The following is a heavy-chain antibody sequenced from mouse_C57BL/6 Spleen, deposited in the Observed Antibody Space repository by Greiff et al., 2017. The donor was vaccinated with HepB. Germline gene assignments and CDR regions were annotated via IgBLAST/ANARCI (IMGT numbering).Heavy chain of an antibody. CDR2: IYPRSGNT. CDR1: GYTFTSYG. Sequence: VQLQQSGAELARPGASVKLSCKASGYTFTSYGISWVKQRTGQGLEWIGEIYPRSGNTYYNEKFEGKATLTADKSSSTAYMELRSLTSEDSAVYFCARSSTVVVPYAMDYWGQGTSVTVSS. V-gene: IGHV1-81*01. J-gene: IGHJ4*01. D-gene: IGHD1-1*01. CDR3: ARSSTVVVPYAMDY.